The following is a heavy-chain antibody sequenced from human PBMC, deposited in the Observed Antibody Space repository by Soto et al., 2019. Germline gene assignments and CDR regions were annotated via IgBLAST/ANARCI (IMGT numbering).Heavy chain of an antibody. Sequence: GGSLRLSCAASGFTFSDYAMNWVRQAPGKGLEWVSGIGGSGDSTYYADSVKGRFTISRDNSKNTLFLQMNSLRADDTAVYYCAKATYPARLSIYSGGGEENWGQGTLVTVSS. CDR2: IGGSGDST. CDR3: AKATYPARLSIYSGGGEEN. V-gene: IGHV3-23*01. J-gene: IGHJ4*02. CDR1: GFTFSDYA. D-gene: IGHD3-16*01.